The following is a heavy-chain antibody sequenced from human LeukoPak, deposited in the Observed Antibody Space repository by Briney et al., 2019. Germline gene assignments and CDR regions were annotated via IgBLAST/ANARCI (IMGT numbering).Heavy chain of an antibody. Sequence: GGSLRLSCAASGFTFSSYAMHWVRQAPGKGLEWVAAISYDGSNKYYADSVKGRFTISRGNAKNTLYLQMKRLRHEDTAVYNCAKDRRLIWKYSYLYYGMDGWRQGATVSVSS. CDR2: ISYDGSNK. V-gene: IGHV3-30-3*01. J-gene: IGHJ6*02. CDR3: AKDRRLIWKYSYLYYGMDG. CDR1: GFTFSSYA. D-gene: IGHD1-7*01.